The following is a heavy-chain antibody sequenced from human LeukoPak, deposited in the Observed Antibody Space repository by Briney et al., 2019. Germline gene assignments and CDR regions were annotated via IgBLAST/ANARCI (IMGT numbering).Heavy chain of an antibody. Sequence: GGSLRVSCAASGFTFSSYWMSWVRQAPGKGLEWVANIKQDGSEKYYVDSVKGRFTISRDNAKNSLYLQMNTLRAEDTAVYYCAKGGSAKFDCWGQGTLVTVSS. V-gene: IGHV3-7*03. CDR3: AKGGSAKFDC. CDR1: GFTFSSYW. CDR2: IKQDGSEK. J-gene: IGHJ4*02. D-gene: IGHD6-25*01.